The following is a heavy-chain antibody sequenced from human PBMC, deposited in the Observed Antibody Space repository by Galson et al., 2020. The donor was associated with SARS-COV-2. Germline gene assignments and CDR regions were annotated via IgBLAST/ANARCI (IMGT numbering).Heavy chain of an antibody. J-gene: IGHJ6*02. D-gene: IGHD3-10*01. CDR2: IYYSGST. V-gene: IGHV4-30-4*01. CDR3: ARDTHFSSGSYYNPDYYYYGMDV. Sequence: ETSETLSLTCTVSGGSISSGDYYWSWIRQPPGKGLEWIGYIYYSGSTYYNPSLKSRVTISVDTSKNQFSLKLSSVTAADTAVYYCARDTHFSSGSYYNPDYYYYGMDVWGQWTTVTGSS. CDR1: GGSISSGDYY.